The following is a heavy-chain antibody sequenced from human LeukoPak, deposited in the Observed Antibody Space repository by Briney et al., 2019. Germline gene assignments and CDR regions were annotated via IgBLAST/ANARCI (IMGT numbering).Heavy chain of an antibody. CDR3: ARVGTWLQTGLDY. V-gene: IGHV4-59*11. CDR1: GGSISSHY. CDR2: IYYSGST. D-gene: IGHD5-24*01. J-gene: IGHJ4*02. Sequence: SETLSLTCTVSGGSISSHYWSWIRQPPGKGLEWIGYIYYSGSTNYNPSLKSRVTISVDTSKNQFSLKLSSVTAADTAVYYCARVGTWLQTGLDYWGQGTLVTVSS.